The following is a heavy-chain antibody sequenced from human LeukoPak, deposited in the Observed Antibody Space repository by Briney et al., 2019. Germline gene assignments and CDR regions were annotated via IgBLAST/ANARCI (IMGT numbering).Heavy chain of an antibody. CDR3: ARWGIPAAGGIDY. Sequence: PGGSLRLSCAASGFIFTCCGMHWVRQAPGRGLEWVAVIWYDGGNKYYADSVKGRFTISRDNSKGTLFLEMNSLRAEDTGVYYCARWGIPAAGGIDYWGQGTLVTVSS. CDR2: IWYDGGNK. D-gene: IGHD6-13*01. CDR1: GFIFTCCG. J-gene: IGHJ4*02. V-gene: IGHV3-33*01.